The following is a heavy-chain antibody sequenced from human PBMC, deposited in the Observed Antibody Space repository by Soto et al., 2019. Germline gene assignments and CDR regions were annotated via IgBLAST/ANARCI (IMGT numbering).Heavy chain of an antibody. CDR1: VYRYSIDV. Sequence: KTAVYRYSIDVSSLVSQTPEQGLEWMGWISAYNCNTNYAQKLQGRVTMTTDTSTSTAYMELRSLRSDDTAVYYCARVGRDSSGSNGFDPWGQGTLVTVSS. CDR2: ISAYNCNT. V-gene: IGHV1-18*01. D-gene: IGHD3-22*01. CDR3: ARVGRDSSGSNGFDP. J-gene: IGHJ5*02.